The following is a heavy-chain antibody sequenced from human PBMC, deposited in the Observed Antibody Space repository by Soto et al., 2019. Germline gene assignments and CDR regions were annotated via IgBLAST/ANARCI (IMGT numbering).Heavy chain of an antibody. V-gene: IGHV3-30*18. J-gene: IGHJ4*02. CDR1: GFTFSSYG. D-gene: IGHD3-10*01. Sequence: GGSLRLSCAASGFTFSSYGMHWVRQAPDKGLEWVAVISYDGSNKYYADSVKGRFTISRDNSKNTLYLQMNSLRAEDTAVYYCAKVFASGSHPPHDYWGQGTLVTVSS. CDR3: AKVFASGSHPPHDY. CDR2: ISYDGSNK.